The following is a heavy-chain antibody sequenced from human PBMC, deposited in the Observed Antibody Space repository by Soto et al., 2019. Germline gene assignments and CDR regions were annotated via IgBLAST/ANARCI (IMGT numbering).Heavy chain of an antibody. CDR2: INPSGGST. V-gene: IGHV1-46*03. J-gene: IGHJ3*02. CDR1: GYTFTSYY. D-gene: IGHD6-19*01. Sequence: ASVKVSCKASGYTFTSYYMHWVRQAPGQGLEWMGIINPSGGSTGYAQKFQGRVTMTRDTSTSTVYMELSSLRSEDTAVYYCARVISGYSSGLRGRRIDAFDIWGQGTMVTVSS. CDR3: ARVISGYSSGLRGRRIDAFDI.